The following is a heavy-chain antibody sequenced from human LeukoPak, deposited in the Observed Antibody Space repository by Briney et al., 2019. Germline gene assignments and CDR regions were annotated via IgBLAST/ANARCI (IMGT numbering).Heavy chain of an antibody. V-gene: IGHV1-69*05. CDR2: IIPIIGTA. J-gene: IGHJ4*02. D-gene: IGHD4-23*01. CDR1: GGTFSSYA. Sequence: SVKVSCKASGGTFSSYAISWVRQAPGQGLEWMGRIIPIIGTANYAQKFQGRVTITTDESTSTAYMELSSLRSEDTAVYYCARDQVMVVTPDRFYFDYWGQGTLVTVSS. CDR3: ARDQVMVVTPDRFYFDY.